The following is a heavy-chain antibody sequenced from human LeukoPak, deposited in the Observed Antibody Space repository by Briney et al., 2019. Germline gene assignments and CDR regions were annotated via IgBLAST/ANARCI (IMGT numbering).Heavy chain of an antibody. CDR3: ARNQGEYYYDSSGFSRWFDP. J-gene: IGHJ5*02. CDR1: SGSISSSGYY. CDR2: VYYSGPT. Sequence: SETLSLTCTVSSGSISSSGYYWGWVRQSPGKGLEWIGTVYYSGPTFYNPSLKSRVTVSVDTSKNQFSLKLSSVTAADTAVYYCARNQGEYYYDSSGFSRWFDPWGQGTLVTVSS. V-gene: IGHV4-39*07. D-gene: IGHD3-22*01.